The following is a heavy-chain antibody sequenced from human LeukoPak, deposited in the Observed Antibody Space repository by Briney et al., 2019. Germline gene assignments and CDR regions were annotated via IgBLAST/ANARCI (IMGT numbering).Heavy chain of an antibody. J-gene: IGHJ1*01. CDR1: GFTFSSYW. D-gene: IGHD4-23*01. V-gene: IGHV3-23*01. CDR3: AKTTAVATPPLYFQN. Sequence: GGSLRLSCAASGFTFSSYWMSWVRQAPGKGLEWVSSISGSGRSIYYADSVKGRFTISRDSSKNTLYLQMNSLRAEDTAVYYCAKTTAVATPPLYFQNWGQGTLVTVSS. CDR2: ISGSGRSI.